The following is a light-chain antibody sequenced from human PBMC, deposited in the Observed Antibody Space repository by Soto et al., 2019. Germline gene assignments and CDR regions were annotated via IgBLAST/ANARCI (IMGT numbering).Light chain of an antibody. CDR2: AAS. J-gene: IGKJ4*01. Sequence: IQMTQSPSSLSASVGDRVTITCRASQSISSYLNWYQQKPGKAPKLLIYAASSLQSWVPSRFSVSGSGTDFTLTISSLQPEDFAPYYCQQSYSTPLTFGGGNKVEIK. CDR3: QQSYSTPLT. V-gene: IGKV1-39*01. CDR1: QSISSY.